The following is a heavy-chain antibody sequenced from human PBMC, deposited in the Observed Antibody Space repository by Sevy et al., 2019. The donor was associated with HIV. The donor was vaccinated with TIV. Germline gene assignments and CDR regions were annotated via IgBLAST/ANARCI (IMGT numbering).Heavy chain of an antibody. Sequence: GGSLRLSCAASGFTFSSYAMSWVRQAPGKGLEWVSVISGSGGSTYYADSVKGRFTISRDNSKNTLYLQMNSLRAEDTAVYYCAKDKSSGWYYFDYWGQGTLVTVSS. D-gene: IGHD6-19*01. CDR1: GFTFSSYA. CDR2: ISGSGGST. J-gene: IGHJ4*02. CDR3: AKDKSSGWYYFDY. V-gene: IGHV3-23*01.